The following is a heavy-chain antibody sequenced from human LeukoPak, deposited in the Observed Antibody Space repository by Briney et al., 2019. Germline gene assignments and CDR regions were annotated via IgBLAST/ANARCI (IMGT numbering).Heavy chain of an antibody. CDR1: GFTFSSYV. CDR2: ISSSSSSI. V-gene: IGHV3-21*01. Sequence: GGSLRLSCAASGFTFSSYVMNWVRQAPGKGLEWVSSISSSSSSIYYADSVKGRFTISRDNAKNLLYLRMNSLRAEDTAVYYCARADLGPFDYWGQGTLVTVSS. D-gene: IGHD1-26*01. CDR3: ARADLGPFDY. J-gene: IGHJ4*02.